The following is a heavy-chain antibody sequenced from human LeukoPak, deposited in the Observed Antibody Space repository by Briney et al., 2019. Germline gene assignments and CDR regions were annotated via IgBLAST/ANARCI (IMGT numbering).Heavy chain of an antibody. J-gene: IGHJ4*02. CDR3: ARSGSYYSSDY. CDR2: ISSSGSSI. Sequence: GGSLRLSCAASGFTFSDYYMSWIRQAPGQGLEWVSYISSSGSSIYYEDSVKGRFTISRDNAKNSLYLQMNSLRAEDTAVYYCARSGSYYSSDYWGQGTLVTVSS. D-gene: IGHD1-26*01. V-gene: IGHV3-11*01. CDR1: GFTFSDYY.